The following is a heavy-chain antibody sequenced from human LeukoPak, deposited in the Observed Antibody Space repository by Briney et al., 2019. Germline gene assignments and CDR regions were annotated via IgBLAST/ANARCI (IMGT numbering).Heavy chain of an antibody. J-gene: IGHJ4*02. D-gene: IGHD2-15*01. CDR2: IYYRGTT. CDR1: GGSISSYY. V-gene: IGHV4-59*01. Sequence: NPSETLSLTCTVSGGSISSYYWSWIRQPPGKGLEWIGYIYYRGTTNYNPSLKSRVTISVDTSKNQFSLKLSSVTAADTAVYYCARGAAFIDYWGQGTLVTVSS. CDR3: ARGAAFIDY.